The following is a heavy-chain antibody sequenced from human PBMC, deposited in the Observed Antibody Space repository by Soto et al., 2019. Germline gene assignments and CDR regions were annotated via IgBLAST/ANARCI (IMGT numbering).Heavy chain of an antibody. D-gene: IGHD3-3*01. CDR3: ARSLITIFGVAPYGMDV. CDR2: IYYSGST. Sequence: QVQLQESGPGLVKPSQTLSLTCTVSGGSISSGGYYWSWIRQHPGKGLECIGYIYYSGSTYYNPSLKSRVTISVDTSKNQFSLKLSSVTAEDTAVYYCARSLITIFGVAPYGMDVWGQGTTVTVSS. V-gene: IGHV4-31*03. J-gene: IGHJ6*02. CDR1: GGSISSGGYY.